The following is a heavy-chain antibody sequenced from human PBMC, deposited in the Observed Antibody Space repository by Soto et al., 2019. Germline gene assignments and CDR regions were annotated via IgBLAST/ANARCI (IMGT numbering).Heavy chain of an antibody. CDR3: ARDPPLAAGDWYYFDY. V-gene: IGHV1-69*01. D-gene: IGHD3-9*01. J-gene: IGHJ4*02. Sequence: QVQLVQSGAEVKKPGSSVKVSCKASGGTFSSYAISWVRQAPGQGLEWMGGIIPIFGTANYAQKYQGRVTITAGATTSTDYMEMRSLIAEDTAGYYCARDPPLAAGDWYYFDYWGQGTLVTVSS. CDR1: GGTFSSYA. CDR2: IIPIFGTA.